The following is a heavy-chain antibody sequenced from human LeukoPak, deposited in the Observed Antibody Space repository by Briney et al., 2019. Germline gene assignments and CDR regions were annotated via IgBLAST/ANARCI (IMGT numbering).Heavy chain of an antibody. V-gene: IGHV4-59*11. CDR3: ARGVVTTVSYYMDV. CDR1: GGSISSHC. D-gene: IGHD4-11*01. CDR2: IYYSGST. J-gene: IGHJ6*03. Sequence: KTSETLSLTCTVPGGSISSHCWSWIRQSPGKGLEWIGYIYYSGSTNYNPSLNSRVTISVDTSKKQFSLKLSSVTAADTAVYYCARGVVTTVSYYMDVWGKGTTVTVSS.